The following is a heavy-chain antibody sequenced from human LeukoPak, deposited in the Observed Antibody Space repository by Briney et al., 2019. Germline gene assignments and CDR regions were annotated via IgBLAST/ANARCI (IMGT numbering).Heavy chain of an antibody. V-gene: IGHV4-31*03. CDR1: GGPISSGGYY. Sequence: SQTLSLTCTVSGGPISSGGYYWHGIRQHPGKGLEWIGNIYHSGTTYYNPSLKSRITISVDTSKNQFSLKLSSVTAEDTAVYYCARSPTVVRIVGGNFDYWGQGTLVTVSS. CDR2: IYHSGTT. D-gene: IGHD3-10*01. CDR3: ARSPTVVRIVGGNFDY. J-gene: IGHJ4*02.